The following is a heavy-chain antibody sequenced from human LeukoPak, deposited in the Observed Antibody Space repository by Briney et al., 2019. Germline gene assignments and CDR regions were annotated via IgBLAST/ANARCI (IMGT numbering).Heavy chain of an antibody. D-gene: IGHD2/OR15-2a*01. CDR1: GFSFSNYW. Sequence: LTGGSLRLSCAASGFSFSNYWMSWVRQSPEKGLEWVANIKEDGSARYYVDSVKGRFTISRDNSKKTLYLQMNSLRSDDAAVYYCARAKIIHSITHMDVWGQGTTVTVSS. CDR3: ARAKIIHSITHMDV. V-gene: IGHV3-7*04. J-gene: IGHJ6*02. CDR2: IKEDGSAR.